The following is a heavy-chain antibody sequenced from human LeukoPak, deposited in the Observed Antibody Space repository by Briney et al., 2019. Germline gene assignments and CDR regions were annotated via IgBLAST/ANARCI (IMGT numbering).Heavy chain of an antibody. J-gene: IGHJ4*02. D-gene: IGHD3-22*01. CDR2: INPDSGGT. Sequence: ASVKVSCKASGYPFTGYYMHWVRPAPGKGVEWMGRINPDSGGTNYSQKFKGRVTITRDTSITTGYMELSRLRSDDTAMYYCARSRSTSGYSVLDYWGQGILVTISS. V-gene: IGHV1-2*06. CDR1: GYPFTGYY. CDR3: ARSRSTSGYSVLDY.